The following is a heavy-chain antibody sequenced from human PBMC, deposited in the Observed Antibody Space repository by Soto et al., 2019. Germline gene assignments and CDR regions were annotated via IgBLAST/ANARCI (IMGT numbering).Heavy chain of an antibody. CDR3: ARDYDFWSGYYQLAFDS. CDR1: GFTFSSYW. Sequence: GGSLRLSCAASGFTFSSYWMSWVRQAPGKGLEWVANIKQDGSEKYYVDSVKGRFTISRDNAKNSLYLQMNSLRAEDTAVYYCARDYDFWSGYYQLAFDSWGQGTMVTVSS. J-gene: IGHJ3*02. D-gene: IGHD3-3*01. CDR2: IKQDGSEK. V-gene: IGHV3-7*01.